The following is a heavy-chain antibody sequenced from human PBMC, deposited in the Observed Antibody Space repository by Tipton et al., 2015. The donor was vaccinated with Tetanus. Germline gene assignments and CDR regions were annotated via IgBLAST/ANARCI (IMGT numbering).Heavy chain of an antibody. V-gene: IGHV4-34*01. J-gene: IGHJ4*02. CDR3: ARANNDYPKKGPFDY. D-gene: IGHD5-12*01. CDR1: GDYLSDYY. Sequence: TLSLTCGVFGDYLSDYYWTWVRQPPGKGLEWIGEIHRGGSTNYNPSLKSRLAISADTSKNQFSLNLRSVITADTAVYYCARANNDYPKKGPFDYWGQGILVTVSS. CDR2: IHRGGST.